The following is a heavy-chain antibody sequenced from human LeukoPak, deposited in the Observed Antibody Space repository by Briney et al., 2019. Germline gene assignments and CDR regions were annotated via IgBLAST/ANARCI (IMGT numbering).Heavy chain of an antibody. CDR1: GGSVNSDSYF. J-gene: IGHJ6*02. CDR3: ATDYSNFYGMDV. CDR2: IQNSART. D-gene: IGHD4-11*01. V-gene: IGHV4-61*01. Sequence: SETLSLTCTVSGGSVNSDSYFWSWIRQPPGKGLEWIGYIQNSARTNYNPSLESRVTISVDSSKDQFSLRLSSVTAADTAVYYCATDYSNFYGMDVWGQGTTVTVSS.